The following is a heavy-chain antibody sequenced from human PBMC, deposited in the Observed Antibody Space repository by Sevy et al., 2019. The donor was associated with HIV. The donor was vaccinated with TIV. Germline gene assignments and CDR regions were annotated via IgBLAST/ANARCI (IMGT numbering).Heavy chain of an antibody. CDR3: ARDRDSAVTTYDYYYGMDV. J-gene: IGHJ6*02. V-gene: IGHV1-18*01. D-gene: IGHD4-17*01. CDR2: ISAYNRNT. CDR1: GYTFTSYG. Sequence: VTVKVSCKASGYTFTSYGISWVRQAPGQGLEWTGWISAYNRNTNYPQKLQGRVTMTTDTSTSTAYMELRSLRSDDTAAYYCARDRDSAVTTYDYYYGMDVWGQGTTVYVSS.